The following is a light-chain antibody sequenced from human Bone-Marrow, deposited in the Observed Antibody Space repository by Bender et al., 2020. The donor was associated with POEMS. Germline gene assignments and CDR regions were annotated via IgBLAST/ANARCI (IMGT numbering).Light chain of an antibody. CDR1: SSDVGGYNY. Sequence: QSALTQPPSASGSPGQSVTISCTGSSSDVGGYNYVSWYQQHPGKAPKLMISDVNKRPSGVPDRFSGSKSGNTASLTVSGLQAEDEADYYCSSYAGNNKMIFGGGTKLTVL. V-gene: IGLV2-8*01. CDR2: DVN. J-gene: IGLJ2*01. CDR3: SSYAGNNKMI.